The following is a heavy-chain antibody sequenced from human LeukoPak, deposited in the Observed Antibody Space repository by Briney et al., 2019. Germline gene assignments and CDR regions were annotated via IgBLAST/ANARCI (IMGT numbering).Heavy chain of an antibody. V-gene: IGHV3-74*03. CDR2: LSGDGSST. D-gene: IGHD4-17*01. CDR3: ARASTTVPNLLDN. CDR1: GFTFSTYW. Sequence: PGGSLILSCVASGFTFSTYWMHWVRQAAGRGLQWVSRLSGDGSSTKYSDSLKGRFTISRDNAKNTLYLQMSSLRAEDTAVYFCARASTTVPNLLDNWGQGTLVTVSS. J-gene: IGHJ4*02.